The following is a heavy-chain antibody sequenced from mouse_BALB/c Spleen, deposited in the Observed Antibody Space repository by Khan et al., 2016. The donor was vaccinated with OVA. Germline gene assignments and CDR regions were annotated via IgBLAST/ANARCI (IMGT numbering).Heavy chain of an antibody. V-gene: IGHV3-8*02. CDR1: SDSITSGF. J-gene: IGHJ4*01. CDR2: ITYSGNI. CDR3: ARSYGSWAMDY. D-gene: IGHD1-1*01. Sequence: EVQLQESGPSLVKPSQTLSLSCSVTSDSITSGFWNWIRKFPGNKFEYLGYITYSGNIYYNPSLKSRISITRDTSKSQYYPQLNSVTTEDTATYYCARSYGSWAMDYWGQGTSVTVSS.